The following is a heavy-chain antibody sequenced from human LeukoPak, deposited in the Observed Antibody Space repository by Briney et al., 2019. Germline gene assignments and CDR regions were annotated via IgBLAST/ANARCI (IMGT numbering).Heavy chain of an antibody. V-gene: IGHV1-18*01. D-gene: IGHD3-3*01. CDR1: GYTFTSYG. J-gene: IGHJ5*02. Sequence: ASVKVSCKASGYTFTSYGISWVRQAPGQGLEWMGWISAYNGNTNYAQKLQGRVTMTTDTSTSTAYMELRSLRSDDTAVYYCAREAYYDFWSGYSGYNWFDPWGQGTLVTVSS. CDR2: ISAYNGNT. CDR3: AREAYYDFWSGYSGYNWFDP.